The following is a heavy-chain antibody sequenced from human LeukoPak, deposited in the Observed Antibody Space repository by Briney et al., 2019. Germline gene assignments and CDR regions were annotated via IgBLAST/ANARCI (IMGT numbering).Heavy chain of an antibody. V-gene: IGHV4-39*07. CDR3: ARGSPTPDY. CDR2: IHYSGST. CDR1: GGSINSRSYY. D-gene: IGHD1-26*01. J-gene: IGHJ4*02. Sequence: SETLSLTCTVSGGSINSRSYYWGWIRQPPGKGLEWIGSIHYSGSTDYNPSLKSRVTISLDTSKSQVSLKLSSVTAADTAVYYCARGSPTPDYWGQGTLVIVSS.